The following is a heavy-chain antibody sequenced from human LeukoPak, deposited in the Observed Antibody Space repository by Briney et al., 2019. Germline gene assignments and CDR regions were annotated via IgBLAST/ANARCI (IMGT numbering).Heavy chain of an antibody. J-gene: IGHJ3*02. CDR3: ARPSIAAAGVRAFDI. CDR2: IYYSGST. D-gene: IGHD6-13*01. CDR1: GGSISSSSYY. V-gene: IGHV4-39*01. Sequence: PSETLSPTCTVSGGSISSSSYYWGWIRQPPGKGLEWIGSIYYSGSTYYNPSLKSRVTISVDTSKNQFSLKLSSVTAADTAVYYCARPSIAAAGVRAFDIWGQGTMVTVSS.